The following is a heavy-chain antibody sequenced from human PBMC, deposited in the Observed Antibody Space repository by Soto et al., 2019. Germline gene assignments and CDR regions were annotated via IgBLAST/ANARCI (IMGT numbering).Heavy chain of an antibody. CDR2: IYRTGST. V-gene: IGHV4-4*02. J-gene: IGHJ4*02. CDR1: GGSFTSNNW. CDR3: ASRDPGTSVDY. Sequence: QVQLQESGPGLVKPSGTLSLTCAVSGGSFTSNNWWTWVRQPPGQGLEWIGEIYRTGSTNYTPSLKSRVTISHDKAENQFSLKVTSLTAADTAVYYCASRDPGTSVDYWGQGTLVTVSS. D-gene: IGHD1-7*01.